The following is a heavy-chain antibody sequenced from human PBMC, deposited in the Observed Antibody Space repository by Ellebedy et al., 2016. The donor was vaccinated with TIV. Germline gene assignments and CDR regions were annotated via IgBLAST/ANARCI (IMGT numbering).Heavy chain of an antibody. J-gene: IGHJ4*02. CDR1: GGTFSSYA. V-gene: IGHV1-69*04. D-gene: IGHD2-2*01. Sequence: SVKVSCXASGGTFSSYAISWVRQAPGQGLEWMGRIIPILGIANYAQKFQGRVTITADKSTSTAYMELSSLRSEDTAVYYCARDLTLNCSSTSCYGGLDYWGQGTLVTVSS. CDR3: ARDLTLNCSSTSCYGGLDY. CDR2: IIPILGIA.